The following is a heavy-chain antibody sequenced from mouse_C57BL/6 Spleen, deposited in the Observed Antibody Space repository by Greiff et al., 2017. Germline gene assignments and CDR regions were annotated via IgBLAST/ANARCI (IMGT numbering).Heavy chain of an antibody. CDR2: IDPEDGDT. D-gene: IGHD1-1*01. Sequence: VQLQQSGAELVRPGASVKLSCTASGFNIKDYYMHWVKQRPEQGLEWIGRIDPEDGDTEYAPKFQGKATMTADTSSNPAYLQLRSLTSEDTAVYSFTADGSPHFDYWGPGTTLTVSS. CDR1: GFNIKDYY. V-gene: IGHV14-1*01. CDR3: TADGSPHFDY. J-gene: IGHJ2*01.